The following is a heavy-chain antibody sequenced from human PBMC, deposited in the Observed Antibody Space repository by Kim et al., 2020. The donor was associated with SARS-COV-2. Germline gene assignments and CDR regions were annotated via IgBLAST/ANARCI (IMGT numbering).Heavy chain of an antibody. V-gene: IGHV3-23*01. Sequence: GGSLRLSCAASGFRFKDYAMTWVRQAPGKGLEWVSAISAGGGYTLYADSVEGRFTVSRDNSKNTLYLQMNNLGAEDTAVYYCARDLAIPRLTMVRRVIISCGMDVWGQGSTVTVSS. J-gene: IGHJ6*02. CDR1: GFRFKDYA. CDR3: ARDLAIPRLTMVRRVIISCGMDV. CDR2: ISAGGGYT. D-gene: IGHD3-10*01.